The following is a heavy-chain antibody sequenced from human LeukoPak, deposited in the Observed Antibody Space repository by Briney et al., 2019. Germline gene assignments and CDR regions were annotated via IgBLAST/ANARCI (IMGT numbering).Heavy chain of an antibody. CDR3: ARAPSKDWELRHYEGPFDY. Sequence: ASVKVSCKASGYTFTSYAMNWVRQAPGQGLEWMGWINTNTGNPTYAQGFTGRFVFSLDTSVSTAYLQISSLKAEDTAVYYCARAPSKDWELRHYEGPFDYWGQGTLVTVSS. CDR2: INTNTGNP. D-gene: IGHD1-26*01. CDR1: GYTFTSYA. J-gene: IGHJ4*02. V-gene: IGHV7-4-1*02.